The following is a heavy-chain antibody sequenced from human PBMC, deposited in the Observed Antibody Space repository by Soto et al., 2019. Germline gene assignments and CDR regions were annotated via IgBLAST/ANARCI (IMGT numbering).Heavy chain of an antibody. D-gene: IGHD3-3*02. V-gene: IGHV1-3*01. CDR2: INAGNGNT. Sequence: ASVKVSCKASGYTFTSYAMHWVRQAPGQRLEWMGWINAGNGNTKYSQKFQGRVTITRDTSASTAYMELSSLRSEDTAVYYCARFQHFWSRRGGPSDYWGQGTLVTVSS. CDR3: ARFQHFWSRRGGPSDY. J-gene: IGHJ4*02. CDR1: GYTFTSYA.